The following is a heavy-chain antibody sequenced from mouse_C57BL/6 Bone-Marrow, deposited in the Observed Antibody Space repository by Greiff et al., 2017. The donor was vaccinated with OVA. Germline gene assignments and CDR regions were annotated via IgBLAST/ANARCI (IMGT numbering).Heavy chain of an antibody. CDR1: GYTFTSYW. J-gene: IGHJ1*03. D-gene: IGHD1-1*01. Sequence: VQLQQSGAELVKPGASVKLSCKASGYTFTSYWMHWVKQRPGQGLEWIGMIHPNSGSTNYNEKFKSKATLTVDKSSSTAYMQLSSLTSEDSAVYYCAYYYGSSYYWYFDVWGTGTTVTVSS. CDR2: IHPNSGST. CDR3: AYYYGSSYYWYFDV. V-gene: IGHV1-64*01.